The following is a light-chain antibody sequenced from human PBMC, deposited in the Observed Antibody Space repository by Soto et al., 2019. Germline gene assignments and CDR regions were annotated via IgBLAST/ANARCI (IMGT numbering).Light chain of an antibody. CDR1: SSDVGSYNR. CDR2: EVS. Sequence: QSALTQPPSVSGSPGQSVTISCTGTSSDVGSYNRVSWYQQPPGTAPKLMIYEVSNRPSGVPDRFSGSKSGNTASLTISGLQAEDEADYYCSSYTSSSTFFGTGNKLTVL. CDR3: SSYTSSSTF. V-gene: IGLV2-18*02. J-gene: IGLJ1*01.